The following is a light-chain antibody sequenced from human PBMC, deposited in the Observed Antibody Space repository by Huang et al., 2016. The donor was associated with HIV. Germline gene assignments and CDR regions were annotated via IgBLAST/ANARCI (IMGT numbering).Light chain of an antibody. J-gene: IGKJ2*01. CDR2: GAS. CDR1: QSVSSN. Sequence: EIVMTQSPATLSVSPGERATLSCRASQSVSSNLAWYQQKPGQAPRLLIYGASTSGSGSGTEFTLTISSRQSEDFAVYYCQQYNNWLGTFGQGTKLGIK. CDR3: QQYNNWLGT. V-gene: IGKV3-15*01.